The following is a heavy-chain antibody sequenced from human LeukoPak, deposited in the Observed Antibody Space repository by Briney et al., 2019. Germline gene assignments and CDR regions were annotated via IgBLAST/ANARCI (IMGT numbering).Heavy chain of an antibody. V-gene: IGHV4-61*01. Sequence: SETLSLTCTVSGASISSASYWTWIRQPPGKGVEWIAHIYNGVNTNYNPSLKSRVTISVDTSKNQFSLRLNSVTAADTAVYYCARSRAFNSGAFDPWGQGSLVTVSS. CDR2: IYNGVNT. CDR1: GASISSASY. J-gene: IGHJ5*02. CDR3: ARSRAFNSGAFDP. D-gene: IGHD1-26*01.